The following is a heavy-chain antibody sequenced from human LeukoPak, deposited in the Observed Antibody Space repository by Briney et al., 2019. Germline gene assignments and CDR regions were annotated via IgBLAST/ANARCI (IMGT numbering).Heavy chain of an antibody. CDR3: AREIRAVWGSYRYYFFDY. Sequence: PSETLSLTCAVYGGSFSGYYWSWIRQPPGKGLEWIGEINHSGSTNYNPSLKSRVTISVDTSKNQFSLKLSSVTAADTAVYYCAREIRAVWGSYRYYFFDYWGQGTLVTVSS. CDR1: GGSFSGYY. D-gene: IGHD3-16*02. CDR2: INHSGST. V-gene: IGHV4-34*01. J-gene: IGHJ4*02.